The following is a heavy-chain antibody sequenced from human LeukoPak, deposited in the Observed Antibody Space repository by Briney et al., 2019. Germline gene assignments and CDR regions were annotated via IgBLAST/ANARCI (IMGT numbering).Heavy chain of an antibody. CDR2: IGSGGGST. Sequence: GGSLRLSCAACGFIFSSYAMTGVRQARGKGLEWGSAIGSGGGSTYYADAVRGRFTISRDNSKNRLYLQMNSLRAEHTAVSYCAKDRVATHDWHPHPWRRGPLV. CDR1: GFIFSSYA. D-gene: IGHD5-12*01. V-gene: IGHV3-23*01. J-gene: IGHJ5*02. CDR3: AKDRVATHDWHPHP.